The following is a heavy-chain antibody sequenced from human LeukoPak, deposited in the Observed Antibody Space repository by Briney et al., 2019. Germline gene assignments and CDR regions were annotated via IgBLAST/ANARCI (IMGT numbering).Heavy chain of an antibody. CDR3: ARGTIVVVPAAMTHWFDP. CDR1: GGAISSYY. J-gene: IGHJ5*02. D-gene: IGHD2-2*01. Sequence: PSETLSLTCTVSGGAISSYYWSWIRQPPGKGLEWIGYIYHSGSTYYNPSLKSRVTISVDRSKNQFSLKLSSVTAADTAVYYCARGTIVVVPAAMTHWFDPWGQGTLVTVSS. V-gene: IGHV4-59*12. CDR2: IYHSGST.